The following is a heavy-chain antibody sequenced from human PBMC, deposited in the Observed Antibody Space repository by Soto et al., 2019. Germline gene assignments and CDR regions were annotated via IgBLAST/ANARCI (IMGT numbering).Heavy chain of an antibody. CDR1: GFTFSDYW. CDR2: IKYDGAEK. J-gene: IGHJ4*02. CDR3: ARDGVAPGLYFDY. V-gene: IGHV3-7*05. D-gene: IGHD3-10*01. Sequence: LRLSCAASGFTFSDYWMNWVRQAPGKGLERVASIKYDGAEKSYVDSVKGRFTISRDNPKNSVYLQMASLRAEDTAVYYCARDGVAPGLYFDYWGQGTPVTVSS.